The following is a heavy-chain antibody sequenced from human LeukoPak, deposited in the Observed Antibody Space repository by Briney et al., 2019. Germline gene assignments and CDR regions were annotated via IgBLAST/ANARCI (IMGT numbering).Heavy chain of an antibody. CDR3: AREVTASCSSTSCYLNWFDP. CDR2: IIPIFGTA. J-gene: IGHJ5*02. Sequence: SVKVSCKASGGTFSSYAISWVRQAPGQGLEWMGGIIPIFGTANYAQKFQGRVTITTDESTSTAYMELSSVTAADTAVYYCAREVTASCSSTSCYLNWFDPWGQGTLVTVSS. D-gene: IGHD2-2*01. V-gene: IGHV1-69*05. CDR1: GGTFSSYA.